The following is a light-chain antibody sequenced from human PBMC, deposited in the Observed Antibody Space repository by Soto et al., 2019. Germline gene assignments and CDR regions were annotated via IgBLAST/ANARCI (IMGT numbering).Light chain of an antibody. CDR1: QSVSSSD. CDR3: QQYDT. V-gene: IGKV3-20*01. CDR2: SAS. Sequence: IVLTQSPGTLSLSPGERATLSCRASQSVSSSDLAWYQQKPGQAPRLLIYSASSRATGIPDRFSSSGSGTDFTLTISRLEPEDFAVYYCQQYDTFGQGTKLEIK. J-gene: IGKJ2*01.